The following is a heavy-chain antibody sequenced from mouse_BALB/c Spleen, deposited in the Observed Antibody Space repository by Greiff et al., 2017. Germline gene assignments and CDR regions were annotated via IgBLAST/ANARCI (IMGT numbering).Heavy chain of an antibody. J-gene: IGHJ4*01. CDR2: IYPGSGST. V-gene: IGHV1-55*01. CDR1: GYNFTSYW. D-gene: IGHD1-1*01. Sequence: QVQLQQPGAELVKPGTSVKLSCKASGYNFTSYWINWVKLRPGQGLEWIGDIYPGSGSTNYNEKFKSKATLTVDTSSSTAYMQLSSLASEDSALYYCAREGVGMDYWGQGTSVTVSS. CDR3: AREGVGMDY.